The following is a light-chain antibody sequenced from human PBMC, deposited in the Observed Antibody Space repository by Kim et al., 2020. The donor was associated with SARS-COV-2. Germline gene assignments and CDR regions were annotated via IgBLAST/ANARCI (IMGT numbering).Light chain of an antibody. V-gene: IGKV1-39*01. Sequence: DIQMTQSPSSLSASVGDRVTITCRASQSISNYLNWYQQKPGKAPNVLIYRASTLQSGVPSRFSGSESGTDFTLTISSLQPEDFATYYCQQSYSNPPEYTFGQGTKLEI. CDR1: QSISNY. J-gene: IGKJ2*01. CDR3: QQSYSNPPEYT. CDR2: RAS.